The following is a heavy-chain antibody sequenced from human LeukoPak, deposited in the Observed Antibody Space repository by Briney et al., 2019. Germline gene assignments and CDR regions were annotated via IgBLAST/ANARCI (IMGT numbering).Heavy chain of an antibody. CDR3: AKDRRVPYVWGSYRAFDY. D-gene: IGHD3-16*02. V-gene: IGHV3-33*06. Sequence: GGSLRLSCAASGFIFSNYGMHWVRQAPGKGLEWVALIWFDESKYYNVDSVKGRFTISRDNSNNMVYLQMNSLRDEDTAVYYCAKDRRVPYVWGSYRAFDYWGQGTLVTVSS. J-gene: IGHJ4*02. CDR1: GFIFSNYG. CDR2: IWFDESKY.